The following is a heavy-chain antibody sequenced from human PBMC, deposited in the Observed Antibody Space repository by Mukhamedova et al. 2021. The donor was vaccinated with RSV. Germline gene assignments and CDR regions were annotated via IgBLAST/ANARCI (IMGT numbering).Heavy chain of an antibody. CDR3: ASDGGFFDY. CDR2: ISYDGSNK. V-gene: IGHV3-30-3*01. CDR1: GFTFSSYA. Sequence: GFTFSSYAMHWVRQAPGKGLEWVAVISYDGSNKYYADSVKGRFTISRDNSKNTLYLQMNSLRAEDTAVYYFASDGGFFDYWGQG. J-gene: IGHJ4*02. D-gene: IGHD2-15*01.